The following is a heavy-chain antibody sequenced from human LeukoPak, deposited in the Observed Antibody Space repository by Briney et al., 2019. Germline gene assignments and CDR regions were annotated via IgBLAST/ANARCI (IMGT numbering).Heavy chain of an antibody. CDR2: ISVYNGNT. J-gene: IGHJ4*02. CDR1: GYNFIDYG. Sequence: ASVKVSCKASGYNFIDYGISWVRQAPGQGLEWMGWISVYNGNTNHAQKLQGRITMTTDTSTNTAYMEVRSLRSDDTAAYYCARSGGWYWKDLTIYFEHWGQGTLVTVSS. CDR3: ARSGGWYWKDLTIYFEH. D-gene: IGHD1-1*01. V-gene: IGHV1-18*01.